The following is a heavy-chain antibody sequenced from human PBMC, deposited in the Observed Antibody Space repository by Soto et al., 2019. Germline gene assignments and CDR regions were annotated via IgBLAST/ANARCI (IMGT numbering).Heavy chain of an antibody. CDR2: IYYSGST. Sequence: SDTLSLTCTVSGGSISRYYWSWIRQPPGKGLEWIGYIYYSGSTNYNPSLKSRVTISVDTSKNQFSLKLSSVTAADTAVYYCARVYRYSYGLPFDYWGQGTLGTVS. D-gene: IGHD5-18*01. CDR1: GGSISRYY. J-gene: IGHJ4*02. V-gene: IGHV4-59*01. CDR3: ARVYRYSYGLPFDY.